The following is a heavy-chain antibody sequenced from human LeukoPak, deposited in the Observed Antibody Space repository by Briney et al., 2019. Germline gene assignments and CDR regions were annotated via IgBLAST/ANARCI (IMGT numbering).Heavy chain of an antibody. CDR3: ARDLYMTAVTTGYFDY. J-gene: IGHJ4*02. Sequence: ASVQVSCKASGYTFTGYYMHWVRPAPGQELEWMGIINPSGGSTSYAQKFQGRLTMTRDTSTSTVYVELSSLRSEDTAVYYCARDLYMTAVTTGYFDYWGQGTLVTVPS. V-gene: IGHV1-46*01. D-gene: IGHD4-17*01. CDR2: INPSGGST. CDR1: GYTFTGYY.